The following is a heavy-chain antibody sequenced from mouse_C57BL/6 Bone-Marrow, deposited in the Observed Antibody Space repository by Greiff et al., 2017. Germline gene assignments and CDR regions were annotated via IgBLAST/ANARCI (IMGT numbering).Heavy chain of an antibody. CDR2: IWSGGST. CDR3: ARNYYGSSPFAY. Sequence: VKLMESGPGLVQPSQSLSITCTVSGFSLTSYGVHWVRQSPGKGLEWLGVIWSGGSTDYNAAFISRLSISKDKSTSQVFFKMNSLQADDTAIDYCARNYYGSSPFAYWGQGTLVTVSA. D-gene: IGHD1-1*01. J-gene: IGHJ3*01. V-gene: IGHV2-2*01. CDR1: GFSLTSYG.